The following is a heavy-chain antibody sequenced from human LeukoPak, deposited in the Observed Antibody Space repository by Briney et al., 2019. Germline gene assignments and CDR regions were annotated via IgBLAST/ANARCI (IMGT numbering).Heavy chain of an antibody. CDR2: ISSNGGST. D-gene: IGHD2-2*01. J-gene: IGHJ4*02. Sequence: GSLRLSCTASGFTFSNYAMHWVRQAPGKGLEYVAAISSNGGSTYYANSVKGRVTISRDNSKNTLHLQMGSLRAEDMAVYYCARLYCSSTSCPFDYWGQGTLVTVSS. CDR3: ARLYCSSTSCPFDY. V-gene: IGHV3-64*01. CDR1: GFTFSNYA.